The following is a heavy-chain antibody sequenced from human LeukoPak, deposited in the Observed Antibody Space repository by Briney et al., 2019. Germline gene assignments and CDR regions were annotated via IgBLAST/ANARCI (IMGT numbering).Heavy chain of an antibody. Sequence: PGRSLRLSRAASGFTFSSYGMHWVRQAPGKGLEWVAVIWYDGSNKYYADSVKGRFTISRDNSKNTLYLQMNSLRAEDTAVYYCARDWGLLRYADYWGQGTLVTVSS. D-gene: IGHD3-16*01. CDR3: ARDWGLLRYADY. CDR1: GFTFSSYG. V-gene: IGHV3-33*01. J-gene: IGHJ4*02. CDR2: IWYDGSNK.